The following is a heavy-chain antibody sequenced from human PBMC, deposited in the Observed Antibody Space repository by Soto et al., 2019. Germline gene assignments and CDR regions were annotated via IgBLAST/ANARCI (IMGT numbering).Heavy chain of an antibody. Sequence: EMQLSESGGGLVQPGGSLRLSCAASGFTFGSYAMSWVRQAPGKGLEWVSAISGGGSGTYYADSVKGRFTISRDNSKKTLFLQMNSLRVEDTALYYCAKDPKSTVRFNWFDPWGQGTLVTVSS. D-gene: IGHD2-8*02. J-gene: IGHJ5*02. CDR2: ISGGGSGT. V-gene: IGHV3-23*01. CDR3: AKDPKSTVRFNWFDP. CDR1: GFTFGSYA.